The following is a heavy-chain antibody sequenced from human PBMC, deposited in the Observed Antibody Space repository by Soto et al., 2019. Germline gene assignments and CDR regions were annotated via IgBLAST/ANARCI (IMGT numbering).Heavy chain of an antibody. CDR1: GFTSSRYW. J-gene: IGHJ4*02. CDR3: ARDVGGSGSY. D-gene: IGHD3-10*01. CDR2: TNEDVSIT. V-gene: IGHV3-74*01. Sequence: GSLRLSCAASGFTSSRYWMHWVRQTPGKGLVWVSRTNEDVSITNYADSVKGRFTISRDNAKNTLYLQMDSLRAEDTAVYYCARDVGGSGSYWGQGTLVTV.